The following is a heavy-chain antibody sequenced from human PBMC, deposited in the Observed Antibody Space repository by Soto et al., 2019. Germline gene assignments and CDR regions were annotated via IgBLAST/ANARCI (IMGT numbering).Heavy chain of an antibody. Sequence: QVQLQESGPGLVKPSQTLSLTCTVSGGSISSGNYYWSWIRQPPGKGLEWIGFISYGGSTYYSASLKSGFTISVDTSKNQFSLNLSFVTAADTAVYYCATMGTPATGLYYFDYWGQGTLVTVSS. CDR2: ISYGGST. CDR1: GGSISSGNYY. CDR3: ATMGTPATGLYYFDY. V-gene: IGHV4-30-4*01. J-gene: IGHJ4*02. D-gene: IGHD1-7*01.